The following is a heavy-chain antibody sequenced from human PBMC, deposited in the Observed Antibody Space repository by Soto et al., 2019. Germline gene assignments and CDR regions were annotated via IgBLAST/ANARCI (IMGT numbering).Heavy chain of an antibody. CDR1: GFTFSSYA. CDR2: VSGSGTST. Sequence: EVQLLESGGGLVQPGGSLRLSCAASGFTFSSYAMSWVRQAPGKGLEWVSTVSGSGTSTYYADSVKGRFTISRDNSKNTLFMQMNSLRAEDTALDYCAKASDGGWAFYFYDMDVWGQGTTVTVSS. D-gene: IGHD6-19*01. V-gene: IGHV3-23*01. J-gene: IGHJ6*02. CDR3: AKASDGGWAFYFYDMDV.